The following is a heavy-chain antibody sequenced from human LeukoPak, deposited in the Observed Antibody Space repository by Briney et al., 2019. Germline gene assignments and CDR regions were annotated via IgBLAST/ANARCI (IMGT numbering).Heavy chain of an antibody. CDR2: INSDGSIT. J-gene: IGHJ4*02. Sequence: GGSLRLSCAASGFTFSNYWMHWVRQAPGKGLVWVSRINSDGSITNYADSVKGRFTVSRDNAKNTLYLQMNSLRIEDTAVYYCARDRRQWLDSWGQGTLVTVSS. V-gene: IGHV3-74*01. CDR3: ARDRRQWLDS. D-gene: IGHD6-19*01. CDR1: GFTFSNYW.